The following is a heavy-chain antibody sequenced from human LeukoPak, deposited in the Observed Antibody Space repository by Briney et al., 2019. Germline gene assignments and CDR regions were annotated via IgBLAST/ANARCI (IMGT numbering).Heavy chain of an antibody. Sequence: SETLSPTCTVSGGSICSGGYYWSWIRQHPGKGLEWIGYIYYSGNTYHNPSLKSRVTISVDTSKNQFSLKLNSVTAADTAVYYCGRGNMIVVVNWGQGTLVTVSS. D-gene: IGHD3-22*01. CDR3: GRGNMIVVVN. CDR1: GGSICSGGYY. CDR2: IYYSGNT. V-gene: IGHV4-31*03. J-gene: IGHJ4*02.